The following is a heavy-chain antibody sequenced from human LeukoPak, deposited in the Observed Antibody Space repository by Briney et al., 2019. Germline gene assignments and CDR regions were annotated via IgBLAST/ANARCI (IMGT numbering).Heavy chain of an antibody. V-gene: IGHV3-30*19. CDR2: ISYDGSNK. J-gene: IGHJ4*02. CDR1: GFTFSSYG. Sequence: GGSLRLSCAASGFTFSSYGMHWVRQAPGKGLEWVAVISYDGSNKYHADSVKGRFTISRDNSENTLYLQMNSLRAEDTAVYYCARSDTAMGQNFDYWGQGTLVTVSS. CDR3: ARSDTAMGQNFDY. D-gene: IGHD5-18*01.